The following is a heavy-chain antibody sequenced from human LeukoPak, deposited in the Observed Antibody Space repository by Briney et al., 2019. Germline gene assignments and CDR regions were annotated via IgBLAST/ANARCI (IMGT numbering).Heavy chain of an antibody. J-gene: IGHJ4*02. CDR1: GGSISSSSYY. Sequence: PSETLSLTCTVSGGSISSSSYYWGWIRQPPGKGLEWIVSIYYSGSTYYNPSLKSRITISVDTSKNRFSLKLSSVTAADTAVYYCARLADMITFGGVRDYWGQGTLVTVSS. CDR3: ARLADMITFGGVRDY. CDR2: IYYSGST. V-gene: IGHV4-39*01. D-gene: IGHD3-16*01.